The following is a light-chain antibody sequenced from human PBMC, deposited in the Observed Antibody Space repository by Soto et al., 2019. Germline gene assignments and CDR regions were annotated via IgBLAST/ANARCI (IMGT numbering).Light chain of an antibody. Sequence: QSVLTQPASVSGSPGQSITISCSGTSSDVGSYDHVAWYQQFPGKTPKLTIYEVSNRPSGVSSRFSGSKSGNTASLIISGLQAEDEADYYCIAYTGSSTSYVFGTGTKVTVL. J-gene: IGLJ1*01. CDR1: SSDVGSYDH. CDR3: IAYTGSSTSYV. V-gene: IGLV2-14*01. CDR2: EVS.